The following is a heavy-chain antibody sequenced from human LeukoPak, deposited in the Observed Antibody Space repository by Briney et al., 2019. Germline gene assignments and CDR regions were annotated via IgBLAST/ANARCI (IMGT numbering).Heavy chain of an antibody. CDR1: GSRFTSYW. CDR2: IYPGDSDT. V-gene: IGHV5-51*01. Sequence: LGESLQISCQGSGSRFTSYWIGWVRQLPGKGLEWMGIIYPGDSDTRYSPSFQGQVTISADKSISSAYLQWSSLEASDTAMYYCAREYDSSVSSSAFDIWGQGTMVTVSS. J-gene: IGHJ3*02. D-gene: IGHD3-22*01. CDR3: AREYDSSVSSSAFDI.